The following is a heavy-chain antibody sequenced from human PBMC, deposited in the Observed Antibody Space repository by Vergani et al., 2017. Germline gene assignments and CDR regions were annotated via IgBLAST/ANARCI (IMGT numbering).Heavy chain of an antibody. Sequence: QVQLVESGGGVVQPGRSLRLSCAASGFTFSSYAMHWVRQAPGKGLDWVAVISYDGSNKYYADSVKGRFTISRDNSKNTLYLQMNSLRAEDTAVYYCAKAAVAGSYDAFDIWGQGTMVTVSS. CDR1: GFTFSSYA. J-gene: IGHJ3*02. CDR3: AKAAVAGSYDAFDI. D-gene: IGHD6-19*01. CDR2: ISYDGSNK. V-gene: IGHV3-30-3*01.